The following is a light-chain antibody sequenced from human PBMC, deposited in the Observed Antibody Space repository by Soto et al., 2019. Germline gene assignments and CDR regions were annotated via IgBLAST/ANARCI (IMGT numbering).Light chain of an antibody. V-gene: IGLV2-14*01. CDR3: SSYTSSSTV. CDR2: DVS. CDR1: SSDVGGYNY. Sequence: QSVLTQPASVSGSPGQSITISCTGTSSDVGGYNYVSWYQQHSGKAPKLMIYDVSNRPSGVSNRFSGSKSGNTASLTISGLQAEDEADYYCSSYTSSSTVFGTGTKATVL. J-gene: IGLJ1*01.